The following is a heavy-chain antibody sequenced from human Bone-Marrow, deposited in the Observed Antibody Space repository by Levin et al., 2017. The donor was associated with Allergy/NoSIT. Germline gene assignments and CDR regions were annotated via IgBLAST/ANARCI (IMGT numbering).Heavy chain of an antibody. D-gene: IGHD6-19*01. CDR1: GFTFSNYG. J-gene: IGHJ4*02. Sequence: GGSLRLSCAVSGFTFSNYGMHWVRQAPGKGLEWVALISYDGSDKDYADSVKGRFTISRDSSKNTLYLQMNSLRAEDTAVYYCAKLLPWLVLTAPFDYRGQGTLVTVSS. V-gene: IGHV3-30*18. CDR3: AKLLPWLVLTAPFDY. CDR2: ISYDGSDK.